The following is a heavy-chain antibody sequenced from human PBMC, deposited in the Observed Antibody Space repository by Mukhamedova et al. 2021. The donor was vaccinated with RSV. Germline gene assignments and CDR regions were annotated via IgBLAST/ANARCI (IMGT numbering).Heavy chain of an antibody. D-gene: IGHD6-19*01. Sequence: IWVRQAPGEGLEWVSVIFSSGSTYYADSVTGRFTISRDNSRNTLYLQMNSLRAEDTAVYYCAGFFPRYSSGWCYLDYWGQGTLVT. CDR3: AGFFPRYSSGWCYLDY. V-gene: IGHV3-53*01. J-gene: IGHJ4*02. CDR2: IFSSGST.